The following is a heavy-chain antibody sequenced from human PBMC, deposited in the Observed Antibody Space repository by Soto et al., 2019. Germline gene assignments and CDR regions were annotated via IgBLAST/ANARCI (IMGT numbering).Heavy chain of an antibody. V-gene: IGHV1-69*06. D-gene: IGHD5-18*01. CDR3: ARDLADTAMESYYYYGMDG. J-gene: IGHJ6*02. CDR2: IIPIFGTA. Sequence: SVKVSCKVSGGTFSSYAISWVRQAPGQGLEWMGGIIPIFGTANYAQKFQGRVTITADKFTSTAYMELRRLRSEDTAVYYCARDLADTAMESYYYYGMDGWGQATTVTVSS. CDR1: GGTFSSYA.